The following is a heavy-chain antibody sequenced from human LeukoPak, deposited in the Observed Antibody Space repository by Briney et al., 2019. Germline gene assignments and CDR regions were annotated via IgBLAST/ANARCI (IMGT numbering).Heavy chain of an antibody. CDR1: GYTFTGYY. CDR2: INPNSGGT. Sequence: ASVKVSCKASGYTFTGYYMHWVRQAPGQGLEWMGWINPNSGGTNYAQKFQGRVTMTRDTSISTAYMELSRLGSDDTAVYYCARGIFSAAGTWGDYWGQGTLVTVSS. D-gene: IGHD6-13*01. V-gene: IGHV1-2*02. CDR3: ARGIFSAAGTWGDY. J-gene: IGHJ4*02.